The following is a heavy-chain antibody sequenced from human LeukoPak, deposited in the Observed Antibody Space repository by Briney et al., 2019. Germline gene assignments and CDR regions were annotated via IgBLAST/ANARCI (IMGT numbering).Heavy chain of an antibody. CDR2: IYYSGST. CDR3: ARQAPLGYCSGGSCNHAFFDI. D-gene: IGHD2-15*01. V-gene: IGHV4-59*08. Sequence: SETLSLTCTVSGGSISNYYWSWIRQPPGKGLEWIGYIYYSGSTNYNPSLKSRVTISVDTSKNQFSLKLSSVTAADTAVYYCARQAPLGYCSGGSCNHAFFDIWGQGTMVTVSS. CDR1: GGSISNYY. J-gene: IGHJ3*02.